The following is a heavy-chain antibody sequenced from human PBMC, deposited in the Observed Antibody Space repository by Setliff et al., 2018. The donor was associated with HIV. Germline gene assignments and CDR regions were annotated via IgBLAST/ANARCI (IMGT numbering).Heavy chain of an antibody. CDR1: GYTFTSHY. V-gene: IGHV1-46*01. CDR2: INPNGGST. J-gene: IGHJ5*02. CDR3: ARGYCGGGICYSPNWLDP. Sequence: VKVSCKASGYTFTSHYIHWVRQAPGQGLEWMGIINPNGGSTTYAQKFRDRVTLTTDTSTSTAYMELRSLTSDDTAVYYCARGYCGGGICYSPNWLDPWGQGTLVTVSS. D-gene: IGHD2-15*01.